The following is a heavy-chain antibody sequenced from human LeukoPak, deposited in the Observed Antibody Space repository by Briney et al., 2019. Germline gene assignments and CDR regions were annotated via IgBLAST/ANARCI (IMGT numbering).Heavy chain of an antibody. CDR2: INPSGGST. D-gene: IGHD3-16*02. J-gene: IGHJ5*02. V-gene: IGHV1-46*01. CDR1: GYTFTSYY. CDR3: ARVSSPEVILNWFDP. Sequence: GASVKVSCKASGYTFTSYYMHWVRQAPGQGLEWMGIINPSGGSTSYAQKFQGRDTMTRDTSTSTVYMELSSLRSEDTAVYYCARVSSPEVILNWFDPWGQGTLVTVSS.